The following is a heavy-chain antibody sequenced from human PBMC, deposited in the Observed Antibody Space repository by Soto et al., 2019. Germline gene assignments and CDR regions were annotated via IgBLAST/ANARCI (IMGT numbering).Heavy chain of an antibody. CDR2: IYYSGST. D-gene: IGHD3-9*01. CDR3: ARLSSYYDILTGYSNTIDY. CDR1: GGSISSSSYY. Sequence: SETLSLTCTVSGGSISSSSYYWGWIRQPPGKGLEWIGSIYYSGSTYYNPSLKSRVTISVDTSKNQFSLKLSSVTAADTAVYYCARLSSYYDILTGYSNTIDYWGQGTLVTVSS. V-gene: IGHV4-39*01. J-gene: IGHJ4*02.